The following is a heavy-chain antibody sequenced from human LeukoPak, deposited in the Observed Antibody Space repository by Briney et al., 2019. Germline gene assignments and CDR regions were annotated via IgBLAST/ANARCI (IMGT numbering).Heavy chain of an antibody. CDR1: GYTFTGYY. CDR3: ARGSGGGWALLFDY. CDR2: ISAYNGNT. D-gene: IGHD6-19*01. J-gene: IGHJ4*02. Sequence: GASVKVSCKASGYTFTGYYMHWVRQAPGQGLEWMGWISAYNGNTNYAQKLQGRVTMTTDTSTSTAYMELRSLRSDDTAVYYCARGSGGGWALLFDYWGQGTLVTVSS. V-gene: IGHV1-18*04.